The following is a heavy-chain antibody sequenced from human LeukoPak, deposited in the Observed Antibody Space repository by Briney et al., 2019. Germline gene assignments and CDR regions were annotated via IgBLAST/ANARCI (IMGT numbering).Heavy chain of an antibody. CDR2: INPNSGGT. Sequence: ASVTVSCKASGYTFTGYYMHWVRQAPGQGLEWMGWINPNSGGTNYAQKFQGRVTMTRDTSISTAYMELSRLRSDDTAVYYCARDRITMVRGVLHNWFDPWGQGTLVTVSS. D-gene: IGHD3-10*01. J-gene: IGHJ5*02. CDR3: ARDRITMVRGVLHNWFDP. CDR1: GYTFTGYY. V-gene: IGHV1-2*02.